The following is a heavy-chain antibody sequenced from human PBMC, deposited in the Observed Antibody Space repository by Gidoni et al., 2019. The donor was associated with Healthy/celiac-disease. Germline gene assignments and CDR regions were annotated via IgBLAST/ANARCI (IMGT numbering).Heavy chain of an antibody. V-gene: IGHV1-69*01. J-gene: IGHJ4*02. CDR1: GGTFSSYA. Sequence: QVQLVQSGAAVKKPGSSVKVPCKAFGGTFSSYAISWVRQALGQGLEWMGGIIPIFGTANYAQKFQGSVTITADESTSTAYMELSSLRSEDTAVYYFARGGGRGYSYDSSGYYSYYFDYWGQGTLVTVSS. D-gene: IGHD3-22*01. CDR3: ARGGGRGYSYDSSGYYSYYFDY. CDR2: IIPIFGTA.